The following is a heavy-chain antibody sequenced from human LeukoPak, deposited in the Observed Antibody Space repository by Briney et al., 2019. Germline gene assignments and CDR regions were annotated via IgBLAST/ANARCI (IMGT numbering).Heavy chain of an antibody. J-gene: IGHJ5*02. CDR1: GFTFSSYG. V-gene: IGHV3-30*18. CDR3: AKDRVRWLQTCLGS. Sequence: PGRSLRLSCAASGFTFSSYGMHWVRQAPGKGLGWVAVISYDGSNKYYADSVKGRFTISRDNSKNTLYLQMNSLRAEDTAVYYCAKDRVRWLQTCLGSWGQGTLVTVSS. CDR2: ISYDGSNK. D-gene: IGHD5-24*01.